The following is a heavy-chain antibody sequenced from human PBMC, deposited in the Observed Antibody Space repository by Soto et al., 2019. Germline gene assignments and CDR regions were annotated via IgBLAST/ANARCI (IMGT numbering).Heavy chain of an antibody. D-gene: IGHD3-9*01. J-gene: IGHJ4*02. V-gene: IGHV4-39*01. CDR2: IYFRGNT. CDR3: ARLEGLATISYYFDF. Sequence: QLQLQESGPGLVKPSETLSLTCSVSGDSINSDKYYWGWIRQPTGKGLEWIGSIYFRGNTYYNPSLQTRFTISLDKSKSQFSLKLTSVTAADSAVYFCARLEGLATISYYFDFWGQGALVTVSS. CDR1: GDSINSDKYY.